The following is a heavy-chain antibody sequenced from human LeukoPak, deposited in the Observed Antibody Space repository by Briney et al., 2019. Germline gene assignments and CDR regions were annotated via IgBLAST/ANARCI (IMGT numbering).Heavy chain of an antibody. CDR3: ARGPVTIFGVVIIPDAFDI. V-gene: IGHV1-46*01. Sequence: ASVKVSCKASGYTFTSYYMHWVRQAPGQGLEWMGIINPSGGSTSYAQKFQGRVTITRNTSISTAYMELSSLRSEDTAVYYCARGPVTIFGVVIIPDAFDIWGQGTMVTVSS. CDR1: GYTFTSYY. D-gene: IGHD3-3*01. CDR2: INPSGGST. J-gene: IGHJ3*02.